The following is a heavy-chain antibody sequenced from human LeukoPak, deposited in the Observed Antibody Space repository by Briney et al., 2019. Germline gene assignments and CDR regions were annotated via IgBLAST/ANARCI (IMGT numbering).Heavy chain of an antibody. J-gene: IGHJ4*02. CDR2: IKQDGSEK. CDR3: ARGDWLPLPYAFDH. CDR1: GFTFSSHG. V-gene: IGHV3-7*03. Sequence: GGSLRLSCAASGFTFSSHGMSWVRQAPGKGLEWVANIKQDGSEKYYVDSVRGRFTISRDNAKNSLYLQMNSLRAEDTAVYYCARGDWLPLPYAFDHWGQGTLVTVSS. D-gene: IGHD5-12*01.